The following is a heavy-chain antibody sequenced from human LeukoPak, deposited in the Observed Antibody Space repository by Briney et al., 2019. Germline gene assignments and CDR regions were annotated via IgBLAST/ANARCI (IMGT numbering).Heavy chain of an antibody. CDR3: ARDLSYSGSSGYSDY. D-gene: IGHD3-22*01. CDR1: GFTFSSHS. V-gene: IGHV3-21*01. CDR2: ITSSSTYI. J-gene: IGHJ4*02. Sequence: PGGSLRLSCATSGFTFSSHSMNWVRQAPGKGLEWVSSITSSSTYIYYADSVKGRFTISRDNAKSSLYLQMNSLRAEDTAVYYCARDLSYSGSSGYSDYWGQGNLATVSS.